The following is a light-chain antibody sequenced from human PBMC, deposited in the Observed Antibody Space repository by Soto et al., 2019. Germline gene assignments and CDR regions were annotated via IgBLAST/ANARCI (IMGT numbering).Light chain of an antibody. CDR2: GNT. Sequence: SVLTRPPSLSGAPGQRVTISCTVTSSNIGAGYDVHWYQHLPGTAPKLLIYGNTIRPSGVPDRFSGSKSGTSASLAITGLQAEDEADYYCQSYDRSLRGYVFGTGTKVTVL. J-gene: IGLJ1*01. CDR3: QSYDRSLRGYV. V-gene: IGLV1-40*01. CDR1: SSNIGAGYD.